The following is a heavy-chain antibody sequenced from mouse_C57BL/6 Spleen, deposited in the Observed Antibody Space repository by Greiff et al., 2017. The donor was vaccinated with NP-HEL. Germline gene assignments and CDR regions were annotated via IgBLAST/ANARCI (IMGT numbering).Heavy chain of an antibody. Sequence: VQLQQSGPGLVQPSQSLSITCTASGFSLTSYGVHWVRQSPGKGLEWLGVIWSGGSTDYNADFISSLSISKDNSKSQVYFELNSLKAEDTAIYYCARKGLLQGFDYWGQGTTLTVSS. CDR3: ARKGLLQGFDY. D-gene: IGHD2-3*01. V-gene: IGHV2-2*01. CDR1: GFSLTSYG. CDR2: IWSGGST. J-gene: IGHJ2*01.